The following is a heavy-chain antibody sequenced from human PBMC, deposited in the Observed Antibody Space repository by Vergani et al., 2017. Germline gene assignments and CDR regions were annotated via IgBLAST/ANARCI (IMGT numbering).Heavy chain of an antibody. CDR1: GGTFSSYA. Sequence: QVQLVQSGAEVKKPGSSVKVSCKASGGTFSSYAISWVRQAPGQGLEWMGGIIPIFGTANYAQKFKGRVTITADESTSPAYMELSSLRSEDTAVYYCARGSRIKWEPSQSGDAFDIWGQGTMVTVSS. J-gene: IGHJ3*02. V-gene: IGHV1-69*01. CDR3: ARGSRIKWEPSQSGDAFDI. D-gene: IGHD1-26*01. CDR2: IIPIFGTA.